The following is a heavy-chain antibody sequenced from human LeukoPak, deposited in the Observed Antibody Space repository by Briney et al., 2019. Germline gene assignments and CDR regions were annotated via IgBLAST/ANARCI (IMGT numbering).Heavy chain of an antibody. J-gene: IGHJ4*02. CDR3: TVVNYGSGTYPLGY. V-gene: IGHV3-15*01. D-gene: IGHD3-10*01. CDR2: VKSKTDGGTT. CDR1: GFTLSSYA. Sequence: GGSLRLSCAASGFTLSSYAMSWVRQAPGKGLEWVGRVKSKTDGGTTDSAAPVKGRFTTSRDDSKNTLYLEMNSLKTEDTAVYYCTVVNYGSGTYPLGYWGQGTLVTVSS.